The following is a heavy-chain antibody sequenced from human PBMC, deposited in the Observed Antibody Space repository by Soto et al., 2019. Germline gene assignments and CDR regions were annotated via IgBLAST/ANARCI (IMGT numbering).Heavy chain of an antibody. J-gene: IGHJ4*02. CDR2: ISANNGNT. Sequence: ASVKVSCKASGYTFTGYYMHWVRQAPGQGLEWMGWISANNGNTNYAQKLQGRVTMTTDTSTSTAYMELRRLRSDDTAVYYCARLKKDFWSGYYSDYWGQGTLVTVSS. CDR3: ARLKKDFWSGYYSDY. CDR1: GYTFTGYY. V-gene: IGHV1-18*04. D-gene: IGHD3-3*01.